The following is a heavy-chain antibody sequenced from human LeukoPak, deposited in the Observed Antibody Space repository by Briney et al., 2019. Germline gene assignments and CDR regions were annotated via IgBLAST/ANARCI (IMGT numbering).Heavy chain of an antibody. CDR3: ARARSGSSSWYGKNTRGKFDY. Sequence: SETLSLTCAVYGGSFSGYYWSWIRQPPGKGLEWIGEINHSGSTNYNPSPKNRVTLSVDTSKNQFSLKLSSVTAADTAVYYCARARSGSSSWYGKNTRGKFDYWGQGTLVTVSS. D-gene: IGHD6-13*01. CDR2: INHSGST. CDR1: GGSFSGYY. V-gene: IGHV4-34*01. J-gene: IGHJ4*02.